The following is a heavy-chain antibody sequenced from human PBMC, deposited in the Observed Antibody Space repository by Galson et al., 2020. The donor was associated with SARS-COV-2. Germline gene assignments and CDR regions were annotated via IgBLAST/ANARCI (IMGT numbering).Heavy chain of an antibody. CDR3: ARSGPSLAGTMGAFDI. Sequence: SLRLSCAASGFTFFSYAINWVRQAPGKGLEWVAVISYDGSEKYYGDSVKGRFTISRDNSRNTLYLQMDSLRPEDTAVYYCARSGPSLAGTMGAFDIWGQGTMVTVSS. V-gene: IGHV3-30*04. CDR2: ISYDGSEK. J-gene: IGHJ3*02. D-gene: IGHD6-19*01. CDR1: GFTFFSYA.